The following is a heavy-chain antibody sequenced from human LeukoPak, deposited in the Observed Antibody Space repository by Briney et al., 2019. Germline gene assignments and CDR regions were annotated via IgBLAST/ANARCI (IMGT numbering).Heavy chain of an antibody. D-gene: IGHD2-15*01. CDR1: GGSISSSSYY. CDR2: IYYSGST. Sequence: NSSETLSLTCTVSGGSISSSSYYWGWIRQPPGKGLEWIGSIYYSGSTNYNPSLKSRVTISVDTSKNQFSLKLSSVTAADTAVYYCARATPYYFDYWGQGTLVTVSS. CDR3: ARATPYYFDY. J-gene: IGHJ4*02. V-gene: IGHV4-39*07.